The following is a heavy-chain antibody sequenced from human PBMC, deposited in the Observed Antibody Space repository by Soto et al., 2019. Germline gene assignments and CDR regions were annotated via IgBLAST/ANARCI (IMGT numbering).Heavy chain of an antibody. CDR2: INHSGST. V-gene: IGHV4-34*01. CDR3: ARGRGGDASVGRFLEWLFAFDI. Sequence: PSETLSLTCAVYGGSFSGYYWSWIRQPPGKGLEWIGEINHSGSTNYNPSLKSRVTISVDTSKNQFSLKLSSVTAADTAVYYCARGRGGDASVGRFLEWLFAFDIWGQGTMVTVSS. J-gene: IGHJ3*02. D-gene: IGHD3-3*01. CDR1: GGSFSGYY.